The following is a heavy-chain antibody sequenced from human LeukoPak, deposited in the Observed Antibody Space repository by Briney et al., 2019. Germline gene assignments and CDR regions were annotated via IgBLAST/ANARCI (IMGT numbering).Heavy chain of an antibody. CDR3: ARDRRETWYMTAFDI. J-gene: IGHJ3*02. CDR2: IYYSGST. Sequence: SQTLSLTCTVSGGSISSGGYYWSWIRQHPGTGLEWIGYIYYSGSTYYNPSLKSRVTISVDTSKNQFSLKLSSVTAADTAVYYCARDRRETWYMTAFDIWGQGTMVTVSS. D-gene: IGHD1-1*01. V-gene: IGHV4-31*03. CDR1: GGSISSGGYY.